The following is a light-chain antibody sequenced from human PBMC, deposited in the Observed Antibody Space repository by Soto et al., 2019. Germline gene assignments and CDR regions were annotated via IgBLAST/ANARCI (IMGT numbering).Light chain of an antibody. CDR1: QSISSA. CDR2: DAS. Sequence: PGDRAILSYRASQSISSALAWYQQKPGQAPRLLIYDASDRATGIPARFSGSRSGTDFTLTISSLEPEDFAVYYCQQRSDWLTFGGGTRVEIK. CDR3: QQRSDWLT. J-gene: IGKJ4*01. V-gene: IGKV3-11*01.